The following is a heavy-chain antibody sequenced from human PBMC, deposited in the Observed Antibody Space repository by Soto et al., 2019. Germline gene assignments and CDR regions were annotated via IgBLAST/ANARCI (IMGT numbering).Heavy chain of an antibody. CDR2: INSDGSST. CDR3: ARVVGDYDFWSGYGTIPYYFDY. CDR1: GFTFSSYW. D-gene: IGHD3-3*01. Sequence: PGGSLRLSCAASGFTFSSYWMHWVRQAPGKGLVWVSRINSDGSSTGYADSVKGRFTISRDNAKNTLYLQMNSLRAEDTAVYYCARVVGDYDFWSGYGTIPYYFDYWGQGTLVTVSS. J-gene: IGHJ4*02. V-gene: IGHV3-74*01.